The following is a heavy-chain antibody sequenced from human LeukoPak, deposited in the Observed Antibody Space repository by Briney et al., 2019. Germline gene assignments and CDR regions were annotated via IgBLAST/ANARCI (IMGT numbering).Heavy chain of an antibody. D-gene: IGHD6-13*01. CDR3: ASTIIAAAGTASDY. Sequence: PSETLSLTCTVSDGSINSRGYYWAWIRQPPGKGLEWIGSISIYYSGSTYYNPSLKSRVTISVDTSKSQFSPKLSSVTAADTAVYYCASTIIAAAGTASDYWGQGTLVTVSS. V-gene: IGHV4-39*07. CDR1: DGSINSRGYY. CDR2: ISIYYSGST. J-gene: IGHJ4*02.